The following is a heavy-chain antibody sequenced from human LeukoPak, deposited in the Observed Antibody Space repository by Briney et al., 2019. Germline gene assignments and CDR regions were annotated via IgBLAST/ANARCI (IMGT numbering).Heavy chain of an antibody. CDR3: ARRIAYGSGSYWVENWFDP. V-gene: IGHV4-59*08. CDR1: GGSISSYY. Sequence: SETLSLTCTVSGGSISSYYWSWIRQPPGKGLEWIGYIYYSGSTNYNPSLKSRVTISVDTSKNQFSLKLSSVTAADTAVYHCARRIAYGSGSYWVENWFDPWGQGTLVTVSS. CDR2: IYYSGST. D-gene: IGHD3-10*01. J-gene: IGHJ5*02.